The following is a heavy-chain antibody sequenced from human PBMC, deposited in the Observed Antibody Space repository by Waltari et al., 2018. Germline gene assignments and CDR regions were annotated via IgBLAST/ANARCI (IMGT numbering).Heavy chain of an antibody. D-gene: IGHD1-26*01. CDR1: GXTFSSXW. CDR2: INPVGGST. J-gene: IGHJ4*02. Sequence: EVQLVESGGGLVQPGGSLRLSXAASGXTFSSXWMHWVRQAPGKGLVWGSRINPVGGSTNYAXSVKGRFTXFRDXAKXTLXXXMXSLRAEDTXXYYCXRLNFRFSDVXGPTVDYXGQGTLVTVXS. V-gene: IGHV3-74*01. CDR3: XRLNFRFSDVXGPTVDY.